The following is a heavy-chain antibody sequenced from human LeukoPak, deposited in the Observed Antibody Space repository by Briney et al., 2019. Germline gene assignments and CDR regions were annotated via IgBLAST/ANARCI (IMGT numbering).Heavy chain of an antibody. D-gene: IGHD3-10*01. V-gene: IGHV3-23*01. CDR1: GFTFSSYA. J-gene: IGHJ4*02. CDR2: ISGSGGST. CDR3: AKARLWFGELDY. Sequence: PGGSLRLSCAASGFTFSSYAMSWVRQAPGKGLEWVSAISGSGGSTYYADSVKGRFTISRDNSKNTLYLQMNSLRAEDTAIYYCAKARLWFGELDYWGQGTLVTVSS.